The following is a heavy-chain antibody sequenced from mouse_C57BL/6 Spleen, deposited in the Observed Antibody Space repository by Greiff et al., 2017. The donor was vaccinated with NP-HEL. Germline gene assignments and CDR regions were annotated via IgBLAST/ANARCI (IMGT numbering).Heavy chain of an antibody. Sequence: EVKLMESGGDLVKPGGSLKLSCAASGFTFSSYGMSWVRQTPDKRLEWVATISSGGSYTYYPDSVKGRFTISRDNAKNTLYLQMSSLKTEDTAMYYCARPLTYRNYDWYFDVWGTGTTVTVSS. D-gene: IGHD2-5*01. CDR2: ISSGGSYT. V-gene: IGHV5-6*01. CDR1: GFTFSSYG. J-gene: IGHJ1*03. CDR3: ARPLTYRNYDWYFDV.